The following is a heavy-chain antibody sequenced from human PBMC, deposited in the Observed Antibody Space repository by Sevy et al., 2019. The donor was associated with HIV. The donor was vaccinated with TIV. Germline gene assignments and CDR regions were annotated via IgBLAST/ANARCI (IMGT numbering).Heavy chain of an antibody. CDR1: GFTFSSYG. D-gene: IGHD1-26*01. J-gene: IGHJ4*02. Sequence: GGSLRLSCAASGFTFSSYGMHWVRQAPGKGLEWVAGISYDGSNKYYADSVKGRFTISRDNSKNTLYLQMNSLRAEDTAVYYCAIEADVGATCYFDYWGQGTLVTVSS. CDR3: AIEADVGATCYFDY. CDR2: ISYDGSNK. V-gene: IGHV3-30*03.